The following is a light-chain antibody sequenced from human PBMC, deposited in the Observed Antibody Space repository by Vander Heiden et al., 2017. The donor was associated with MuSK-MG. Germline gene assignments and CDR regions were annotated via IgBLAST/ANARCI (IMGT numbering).Light chain of an antibody. Sequence: DVQMTQSPSSLSASVGDRVTITCQASQDISYYLNWYQQKPGKAPKLLIYDASSLEIGVPPRLSGSGSGADFNLTIRRLQPEDIATYYCLHDDNLVLTFGGGTKVEI. V-gene: IGKV1-33*01. CDR1: QDISYY. CDR2: DAS. J-gene: IGKJ4*01. CDR3: LHDDNLVLT.